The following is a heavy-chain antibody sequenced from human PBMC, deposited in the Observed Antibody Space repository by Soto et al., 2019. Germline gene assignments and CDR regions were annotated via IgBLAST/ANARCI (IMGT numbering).Heavy chain of an antibody. J-gene: IGHJ4*02. CDR2: IYHTGRT. Sequence: QVQLQEMGPGLVTPSQTLTITCTVSGASVNSAYWSWIRQVPGTGLEWMGNIYHTGRTFYNPSVKSRVAISIDTSKPLFSLKMRSVTAADTAVYYCARTDAYNASFFDSWGQGTVVTVSS. D-gene: IGHD1-1*01. CDR3: ARTDAYNASFFDS. CDR1: GASVNSAY. V-gene: IGHV4-31*03.